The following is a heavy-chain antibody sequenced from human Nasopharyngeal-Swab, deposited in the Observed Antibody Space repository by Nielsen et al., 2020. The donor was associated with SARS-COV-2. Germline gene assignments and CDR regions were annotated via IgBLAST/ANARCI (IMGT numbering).Heavy chain of an antibody. J-gene: IGHJ3*02. Sequence: GESLKISCVASGFLFSSYGMNWVRQAPGKGLEWVSSISSYSSDINYADSLKGRFTISRDNAKNSLYLQMNSLRAEDTAIYYCAREGVDSASDYSEPFDIWGQGTMVTVSS. D-gene: IGHD5-12*01. CDR2: ISSYSSDI. CDR3: AREGVDSASDYSEPFDI. CDR1: GFLFSSYG. V-gene: IGHV3-21*01.